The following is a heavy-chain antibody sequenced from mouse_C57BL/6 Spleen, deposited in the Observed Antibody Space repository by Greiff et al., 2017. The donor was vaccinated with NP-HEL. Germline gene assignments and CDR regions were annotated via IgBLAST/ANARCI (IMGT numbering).Heavy chain of an antibody. V-gene: IGHV6-6*01. CDR1: GFTFSDAW. CDR2: IRNKANNHAT. CDR3: TRRDDGYYDWYFDV. J-gene: IGHJ1*03. D-gene: IGHD2-3*01. Sequence: EVHLVESGGGLVQPGGSMKLSCAASGFTFSDAWMDWVRQSPEKGLEWVAEIRNKANNHATYYAESVKGRFTISSDDSKSSVYLQMNSLRAEDTGIYYCTRRDDGYYDWYFDVWGTGTTVTVSS.